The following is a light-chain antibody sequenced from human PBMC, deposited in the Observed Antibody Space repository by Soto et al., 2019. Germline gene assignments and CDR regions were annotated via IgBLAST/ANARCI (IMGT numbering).Light chain of an antibody. V-gene: IGLV2-14*01. CDR2: EVN. CDR3: SSYTSGSILVI. CDR1: NTDIGTYKY. Sequence: QSALTQPASVSGSPGQSVTISCTGTNTDIGTYKYVSWYQQRPGRAPKLIIYEVNNRPSGISSRFSASKSGNTASLTISALQAEDEADYYCSSYTSGSILVIFGGGTKLTVL. J-gene: IGLJ2*01.